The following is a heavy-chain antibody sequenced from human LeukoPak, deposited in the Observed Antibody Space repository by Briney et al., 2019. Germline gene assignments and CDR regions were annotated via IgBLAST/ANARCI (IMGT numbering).Heavy chain of an antibody. CDR1: GGSISSGSDY. CDR2: VYSSGSA. V-gene: IGHV4-61*02. D-gene: IGHD3/OR15-3a*01. Sequence: SETLSLTCTVSGGSISSGSDYWSWIRQSAGKGLEWIGRVYSSGSANYNPSLKSRLTMAVDTYKNQISLKLTSVTAADTAVYYCARDSGFWTFDPWGQGALVTVSS. CDR3: ARDSGFWTFDP. J-gene: IGHJ5*02.